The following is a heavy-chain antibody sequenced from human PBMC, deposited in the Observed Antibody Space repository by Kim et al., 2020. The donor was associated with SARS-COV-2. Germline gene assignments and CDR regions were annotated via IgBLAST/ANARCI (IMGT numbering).Heavy chain of an antibody. V-gene: IGHV1-69*13. D-gene: IGHD3-10*01. CDR1: GGTFSSYA. CDR3: AGLWFRELFPGYYYMDA. J-gene: IGHJ6*03. CDR2: IIPIFGTA. Sequence: SVKVSCKASGGTFSSYAISWVRQAPGQGLEWMGGIIPIFGTANYAQKFQGRVTITADESTSTAYMELSSLRSEDTAVYYCAGLWFRELFPGYYYMDAWGKGTTVTVSS.